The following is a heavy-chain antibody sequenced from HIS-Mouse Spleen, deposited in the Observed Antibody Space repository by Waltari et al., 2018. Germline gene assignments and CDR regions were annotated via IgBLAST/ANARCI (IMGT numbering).Heavy chain of an antibody. CDR2: INHSGST. CDR3: AREIPYSSSWYDWYFDL. D-gene: IGHD6-13*01. CDR1: GGSFSGYY. Sequence: QVQLQQWGAGLLKPSETLSLTCAVYGGSFSGYYWSWIRQPPGKGLEWIGEINHSGSTTDNTSLKSRVTISVDTPENQFSLKLSSVTAADTAVYYCAREIPYSSSWYDWYFDLWGRGTLVTVSS. J-gene: IGHJ2*01. V-gene: IGHV4-34*01.